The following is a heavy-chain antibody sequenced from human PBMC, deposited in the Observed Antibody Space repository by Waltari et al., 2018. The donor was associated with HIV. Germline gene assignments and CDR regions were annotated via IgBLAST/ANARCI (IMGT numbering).Heavy chain of an antibody. CDR2: IYYSGST. D-gene: IGHD1-1*01. CDR3: ASPTGIRGYAFDI. V-gene: IGHV4-39*01. CDR1: VGSISSSSYY. J-gene: IGHJ3*02. Sequence: QLQLQESGPGLVTPSETLSLTGTVSVGSISSSSYYWGWSRQPPGKGLEWIGSIYYSGSTYYNPSLKSRVTISVDTSKNQFSLKLSSVTAADTAVYYCASPTGIRGYAFDIWGQGTMVTVSS.